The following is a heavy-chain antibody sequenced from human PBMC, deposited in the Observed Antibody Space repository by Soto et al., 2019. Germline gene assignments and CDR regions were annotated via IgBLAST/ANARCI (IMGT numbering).Heavy chain of an antibody. CDR1: GGSISSGDYY. V-gene: IGHV4-30-4*01. J-gene: IGHJ6*02. Sequence: PSETLSLTCSVSGGSISSGDYYWSWIRQPPGKGLEWIGYIYYSGSTYYNPSLKSRVTISVDTSKNQFSLKLSSVTAADTAVYYCAREGDIVVVPAAKGGMDVWGQGTTVTV. CDR3: AREGDIVVVPAAKGGMDV. D-gene: IGHD2-2*01. CDR2: IYYSGST.